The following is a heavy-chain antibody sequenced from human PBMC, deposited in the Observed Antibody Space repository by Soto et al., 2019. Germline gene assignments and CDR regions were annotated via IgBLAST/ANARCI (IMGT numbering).Heavy chain of an antibody. V-gene: IGHV5-10-1*01. CDR1: GYSFTSYW. Sequence: GESLKISCKGSGYSFTSYWISWVRQMPGKGLEWMGRIDPSDSYTNYSPSFQGHVTISADKSISTAYLQWSSLKASDTAMYYCARRSGGSYTYYYYGMDVWGQGTTVTVSS. D-gene: IGHD1-26*01. CDR3: ARRSGGSYTYYYYGMDV. J-gene: IGHJ6*02. CDR2: IDPSDSYT.